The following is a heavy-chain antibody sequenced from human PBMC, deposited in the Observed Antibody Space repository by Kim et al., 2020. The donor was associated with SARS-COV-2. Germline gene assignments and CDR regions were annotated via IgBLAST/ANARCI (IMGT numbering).Heavy chain of an antibody. CDR1: GYTFATYG. D-gene: IGHD1-1*01. CDR2: ISAYNGKT. CDR3: ARARSVDDTGFPPDY. V-gene: IGHV1-18*01. J-gene: IGHJ4*02. Sequence: ASVKVSCKASGYTFATYGVTWVRQAPGQGLEWMAWISAYNGKTNYEHKFQGRVTMTTDTSTSTAYMELWSLRSDDTAVYFCARARSVDDTGFPPDYWGQGTLVTVSS.